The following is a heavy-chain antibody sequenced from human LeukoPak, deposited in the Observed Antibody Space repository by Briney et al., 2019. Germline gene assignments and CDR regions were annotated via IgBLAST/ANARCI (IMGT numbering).Heavy chain of an antibody. J-gene: IGHJ4*02. CDR1: GFTFSSYG. CDR3: AKQKRVVPAADHYYFDY. Sequence: GGSLRLSCAASGFTFSSYGMHWVRQAPGKGLEWVAVIWYDGSNKYYADSVKGRFTIPRDNSKNTLYLQMNSLRAEDTAVYYCAKQKRVVPAADHYYFDYWGQGTLVTVSS. D-gene: IGHD2-2*01. V-gene: IGHV3-33*06. CDR2: IWYDGSNK.